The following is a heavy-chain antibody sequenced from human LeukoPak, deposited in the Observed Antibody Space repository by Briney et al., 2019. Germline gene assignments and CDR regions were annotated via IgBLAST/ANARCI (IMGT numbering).Heavy chain of an antibody. V-gene: IGHV3-11*04. J-gene: IGHJ4*02. D-gene: IGHD3-22*01. Sequence: GGSLRLSCAASGFTCSDYHMTWIRQAPGKGLEWVSYIIPSGSTTYYSDSVRGRFTISRDNAKNSLYLQMNSLRAEDTAVYYCARSPYYYDSSGRWGFAYWGQGTLVTVSS. CDR1: GFTCSDYH. CDR2: IIPSGSTT. CDR3: ARSPYYYDSSGRWGFAY.